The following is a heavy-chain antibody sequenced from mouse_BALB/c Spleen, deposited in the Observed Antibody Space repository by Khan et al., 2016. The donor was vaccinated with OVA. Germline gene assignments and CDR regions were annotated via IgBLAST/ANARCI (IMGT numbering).Heavy chain of an antibody. CDR2: ISNGGGST. J-gene: IGHJ2*01. V-gene: IGHV5-12-2*01. D-gene: IGHD2-1*01. CDR1: GFTFSSYI. Sequence: EVELVESGGGLVQPGGSLKLSCAASGFTFSSYIMSWVRQTPEKRLEWVAYISNGGGSTYYLDTVKGRFTISRDNAKNTLYLQMSSLNSADTAMYYCARHGNYVSVDYWGQGTTLTVSS. CDR3: ARHGNYVSVDY.